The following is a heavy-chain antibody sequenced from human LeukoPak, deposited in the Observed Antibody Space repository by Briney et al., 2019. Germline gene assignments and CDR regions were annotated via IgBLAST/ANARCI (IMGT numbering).Heavy chain of an antibody. CDR2: INTNTGNP. CDR1: GYTFTSYA. Sequence: GASVKVSCKASGYTFTSYAMNWVRQAPGQGLEWMGWINTNTGNPTYAQGFTGRFVFSLDTSVSTAYLQISSLKAEDTAVYYCARDVHSSGYWVPNYYYYYMDVWGKGTTVTVSS. D-gene: IGHD3-22*01. J-gene: IGHJ6*03. V-gene: IGHV7-4-1*02. CDR3: ARDVHSSGYWVPNYYYYYMDV.